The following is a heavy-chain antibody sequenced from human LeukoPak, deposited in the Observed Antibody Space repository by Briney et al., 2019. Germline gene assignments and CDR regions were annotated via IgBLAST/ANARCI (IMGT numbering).Heavy chain of an antibody. V-gene: IGHV1-18*01. CDR2: ISPYNGNT. CDR3: ARDRGPTTYPYSYYYYGMDV. CDR1: GYTFTSHG. D-gene: IGHD1-26*01. J-gene: IGHJ6*02. Sequence: RASVKVSCKASGYTFTSHGMNWVRQAPGQGLEWMGWISPYNGNTNYAQNLQGRVTMTTDTSTSTAYMEMRSLRSDDTAVYYCARDRGPTTYPYSYYYYGMDVWGQGTTVTVSS.